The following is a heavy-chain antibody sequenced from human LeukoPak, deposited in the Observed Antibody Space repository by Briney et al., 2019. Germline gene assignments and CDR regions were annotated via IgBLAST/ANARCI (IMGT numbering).Heavy chain of an antibody. Sequence: ASVKVSFKASGGTFSSYAISWVRQAPGQGLEWMGGIIPIFGTANYAQKFQGRVTITADESTSTAYMELSSLRSEDTAVYYCARDQEVGATTYFDYWGQGTLVTVSS. CDR2: IIPIFGTA. D-gene: IGHD1-26*01. CDR1: GGTFSSYA. V-gene: IGHV1-69*01. J-gene: IGHJ4*02. CDR3: ARDQEVGATTYFDY.